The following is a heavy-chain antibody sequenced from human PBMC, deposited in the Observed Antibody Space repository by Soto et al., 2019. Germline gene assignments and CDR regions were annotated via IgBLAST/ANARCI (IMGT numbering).Heavy chain of an antibody. V-gene: IGHV4-31*03. CDR3: ARVSRYYYGMDV. CDR1: GGSISSGGYY. CDR2: IYYSGST. Sequence: PSETLSLTCTVSGGSISSGGYYWSWIRQHPGKGLEWIGYIYYSGSTYYNPSLKSRVTISVDTSKNQFSLKLSSVTAADTAVYYCARVSRYYYGMDVWGQGTTVTVSS. J-gene: IGHJ6*02.